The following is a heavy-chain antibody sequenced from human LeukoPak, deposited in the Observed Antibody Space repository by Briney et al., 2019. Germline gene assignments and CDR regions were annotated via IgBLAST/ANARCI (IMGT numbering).Heavy chain of an antibody. V-gene: IGHV1-2*02. D-gene: IGHD3-3*01. J-gene: IGHJ4*02. CDR3: ARDLGPKYYDFWSGYLVY. Sequence: GASVKVSCKASGYTFTGYYMHWVRQAPGQGPEWMGWINPNSGGTNYAQKFQGRVTMTRDTSISTAYMELSRLRSDDTAVYYCARDLGPKYYDFWSGYLVYWGQGTLVTVSS. CDR1: GYTFTGYY. CDR2: INPNSGGT.